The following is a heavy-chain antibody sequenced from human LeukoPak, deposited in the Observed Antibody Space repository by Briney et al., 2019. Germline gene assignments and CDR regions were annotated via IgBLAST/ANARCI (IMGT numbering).Heavy chain of an antibody. D-gene: IGHD3-10*01. J-gene: IGHJ4*02. Sequence: GGSLRLSCAASGFTFSNAWMSWVRQAPGKGLEWVGRIKSKTDGGTADYAAPVKDIFTISRDDSKNTLYLQMNSLRAEDTAVYYCGGGMVRGVNLYWGQGTLVTVSS. V-gene: IGHV3-15*01. CDR1: GFTFSNAW. CDR3: GGGMVRGVNLY. CDR2: IKSKTDGGTA.